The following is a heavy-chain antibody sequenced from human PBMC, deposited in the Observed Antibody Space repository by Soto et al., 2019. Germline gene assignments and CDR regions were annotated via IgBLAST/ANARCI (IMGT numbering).Heavy chain of an antibody. CDR3: ASPPGAYDILTGQRGYFDY. J-gene: IGHJ4*02. CDR2: ISYDGSNK. D-gene: IGHD3-9*01. Sequence: QVQLVESGGGVVQPGRSLRLSCAASGFTLSSYAMHWVRQAPGKGLEWVAVISYDGSNKYYADSVKGRFTISRDNSKNTLYLQMNSLRAEDTAVYYCASPPGAYDILTGQRGYFDYWGQGTLVTVSS. V-gene: IGHV3-30-3*01. CDR1: GFTLSSYA.